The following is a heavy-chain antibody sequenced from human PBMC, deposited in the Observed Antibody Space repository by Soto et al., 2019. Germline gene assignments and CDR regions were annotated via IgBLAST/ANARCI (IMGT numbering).Heavy chain of an antibody. CDR1: GFTFSIYA. CDR3: ARRTVGWYFDL. CDR2: ISGSGGST. D-gene: IGHD4-17*01. V-gene: IGHV3-23*01. Sequence: EVQLLESGGGLVQPGGSLRLSCAASGFTFSIYAMNWVRQAPGKGLEWVSVISGSGGSTYYADSVKGRFTISRDNSKNPLYLQMNSLRAEDTAVYYCARRTVGWYFDLWGRGNLVTVSS. J-gene: IGHJ2*01.